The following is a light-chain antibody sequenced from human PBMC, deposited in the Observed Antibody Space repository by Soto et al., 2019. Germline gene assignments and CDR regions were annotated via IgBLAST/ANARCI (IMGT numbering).Light chain of an antibody. CDR3: ETWDSNTHV. CDR2: LEGSGSY. V-gene: IGLV4-60*03. Sequence: QPVLTQSSSASASLGSSVKLTYTLSSGHSSYIIAWHQQQPGKAPRYLMKLEGSGSYNKGSGVPDRFSGSSSGADRYLTISNLQSEDEADYYCETWDSNTHVFGTGTKVTVL. CDR1: SGHSSYI. J-gene: IGLJ1*01.